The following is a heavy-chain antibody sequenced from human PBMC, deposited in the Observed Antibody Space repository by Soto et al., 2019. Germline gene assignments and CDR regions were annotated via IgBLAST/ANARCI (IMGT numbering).Heavy chain of an antibody. J-gene: IGHJ6*02. CDR1: GYTFSSYS. CDR2: ISGYNGNT. V-gene: IGHV1-18*01. CDR3: ARDIGGGEDV. Sequence: QVQLVQSGAEVKKPGASVKVSCKTSGYTFSSYSISWVRQAPGQGLEWMGWISGYNGNTLYAQKLQGRVTMNTDTSTSPAYMELRSLRSDDTAVYYCARDIGGGEDVWGQGTTVTVSS. D-gene: IGHD3-16*01.